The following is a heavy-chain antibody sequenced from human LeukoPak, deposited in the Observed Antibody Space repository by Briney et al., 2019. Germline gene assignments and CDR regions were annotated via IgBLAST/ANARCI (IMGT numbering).Heavy chain of an antibody. Sequence: SETLSLTCTVSGGSISIYYWSCIRQPQGKGLEWIGYIYYSGSTNYNPSLKSRVTISVDTSKNQFSLKLSSVTAADTAVYYCARGGYYDSSGYYGYYFDYWGQGTLVTVSS. CDR1: GGSISIYY. V-gene: IGHV4-59*01. CDR2: IYYSGST. D-gene: IGHD3-22*01. J-gene: IGHJ4*02. CDR3: ARGGYYDSSGYYGYYFDY.